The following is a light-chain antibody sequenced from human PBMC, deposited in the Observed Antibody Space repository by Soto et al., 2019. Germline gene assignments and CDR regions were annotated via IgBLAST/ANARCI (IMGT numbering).Light chain of an antibody. V-gene: IGLV2-14*01. CDR1: SSDVGYYNY. CDR3: SSYTSSSTSWV. CDR2: GVS. Sequence: QSALAQPASVSGSPGQSITFSCTGTSSDVGYYNYVSWYQQHPGKAPKLMISGVSNRPSGVSNRFSGSKSGNTASLTISGLQAEDEADYYCSSYTSSSTSWVFGGGTKL. J-gene: IGLJ3*02.